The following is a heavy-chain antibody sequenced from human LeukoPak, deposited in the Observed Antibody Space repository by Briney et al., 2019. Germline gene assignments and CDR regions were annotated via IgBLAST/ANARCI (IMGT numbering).Heavy chain of an antibody. V-gene: IGHV4-59*08. CDR3: ARHSAVAGPPFDY. D-gene: IGHD6-19*01. J-gene: IGHJ4*02. CDR2: IYYSGST. Sequence: SETLSLTCTVSGGSISSYYWSWIRQPPGKGLEWIGYIYYSGSTNYNPSLESRVTISVDTSKNQFSLKLSSVTAADTAVYYCARHSAVAGPPFDYWGQGTLVTVSS. CDR1: GGSISSYY.